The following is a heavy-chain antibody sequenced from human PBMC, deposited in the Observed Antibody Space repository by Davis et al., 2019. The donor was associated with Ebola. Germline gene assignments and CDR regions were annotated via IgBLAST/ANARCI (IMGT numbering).Heavy chain of an antibody. Sequence: GESLKISCAASGFTFSNYAMHWVRQAPGKGLEWVAVISYDGSNKYYADSVKGRFTISRDNSKNTLYLQMNSLRAEDTAVYYCAREGLDYHYYFDYWGQGTLVTVSS. D-gene: IGHD4-11*01. CDR3: AREGLDYHYYFDY. V-gene: IGHV3-30-3*01. CDR2: ISYDGSNK. CDR1: GFTFSNYA. J-gene: IGHJ4*02.